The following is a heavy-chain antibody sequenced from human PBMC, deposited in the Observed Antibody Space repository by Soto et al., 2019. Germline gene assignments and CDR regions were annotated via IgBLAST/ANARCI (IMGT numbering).Heavy chain of an antibody. J-gene: IGHJ6*02. CDR2: IYDSGST. V-gene: IGHV4-59*01. D-gene: IGHD3-10*01. CDR3: ARAGVLWFGELSLYGMDV. Sequence: PSVTMSLTFTVFGGSLSSFYLRLIREQPGEGLEWIGYIYDSGSTNYNPSFKSRITISGDTSKNQFSLRLSSVTAADTAVYYCARAGVLWFGELSLYGMDVWGQGTTVTVSS. CDR1: GGSLSSFY.